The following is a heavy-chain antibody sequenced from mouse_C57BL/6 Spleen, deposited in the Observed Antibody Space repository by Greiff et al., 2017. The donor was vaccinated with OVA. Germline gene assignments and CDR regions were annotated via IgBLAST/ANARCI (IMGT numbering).Heavy chain of an antibody. Sequence: QVQLQQSGAELVKPGASVKISCKASGYAFSSYWMNWVKQRPGKGLEWIGQIYPGDGDTNYNGKFKGKATLTADKSSSTAYMQLSSLTSEDSAVYFCASNYGSSPLYFDYWGQGTTLTVSS. D-gene: IGHD1-1*01. CDR1: GYAFSSYW. J-gene: IGHJ2*01. CDR3: ASNYGSSPLYFDY. CDR2: IYPGDGDT. V-gene: IGHV1-80*01.